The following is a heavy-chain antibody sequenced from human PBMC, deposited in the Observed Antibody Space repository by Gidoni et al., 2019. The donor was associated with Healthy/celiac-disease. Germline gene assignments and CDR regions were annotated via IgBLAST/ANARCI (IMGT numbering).Heavy chain of an antibody. V-gene: IGHV4-31*03. CDR3: ARVGQGGGAFDI. D-gene: IGHD3-16*01. CDR2: IYYSGST. J-gene: IGHJ3*02. Sequence: QVQLQESGPGLVKPSQTLAHTCTVPGGTISSGGYYWSWIRQLPGKGMEWIGFIYYSGSTYSIPSLKSRVIISVDTSKNQFSLRLSSVTAADTAVYYCARVGQGGGAFDIWGQGTMVTVSS. CDR1: GGTISSGGYY.